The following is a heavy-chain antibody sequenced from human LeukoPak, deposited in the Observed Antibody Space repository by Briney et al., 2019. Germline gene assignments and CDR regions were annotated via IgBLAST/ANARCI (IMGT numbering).Heavy chain of an antibody. Sequence: GWSLRLSCAASGFTVTSNYMNWVRQAPGKGLEWVSVIHSGGSTYYADSVRGRFTISRDNSKNTLYLQMNSLRAEDTAVYYCARGFPYDIQTSPGFDYWGQGTLVTVSS. CDR1: GFTVTSNY. CDR2: IHSGGST. D-gene: IGHD3-9*01. CDR3: ARGFPYDIQTSPGFDY. V-gene: IGHV3-53*01. J-gene: IGHJ4*02.